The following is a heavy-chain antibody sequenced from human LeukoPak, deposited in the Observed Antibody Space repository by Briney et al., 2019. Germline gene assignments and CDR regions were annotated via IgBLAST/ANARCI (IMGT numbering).Heavy chain of an antibody. Sequence: SETLSLTCTVSGGSISNYYWSWIRQPARKGLEWIGRIYSSGSTNYNPSLKSRVTMSVDTSKNQFSLKLSSVTAADTAMYYCARRHGAAAGDAFDIWGQGTMVTVSS. D-gene: IGHD6-13*01. J-gene: IGHJ3*02. CDR2: IYSSGST. CDR3: ARRHGAAAGDAFDI. V-gene: IGHV4-4*07. CDR1: GGSISNYY.